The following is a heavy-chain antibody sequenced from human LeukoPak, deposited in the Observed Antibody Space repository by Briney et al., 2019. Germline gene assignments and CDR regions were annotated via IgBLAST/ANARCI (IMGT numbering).Heavy chain of an antibody. D-gene: IGHD3-9*01. Sequence: GGSLRLSCAASGFTVSSNYMSWVRQAPGKGLEWVSIIYSGGSTYYADSVKGRFTISRDNSKNTLYLQMNSLRVEDTAVYYCVAQAAYYDILTGYSSFDYWGQGTLVTVSS. CDR1: GFTVSSNY. J-gene: IGHJ4*02. CDR2: IYSGGST. CDR3: VAQAAYYDILTGYSSFDY. V-gene: IGHV3-66*01.